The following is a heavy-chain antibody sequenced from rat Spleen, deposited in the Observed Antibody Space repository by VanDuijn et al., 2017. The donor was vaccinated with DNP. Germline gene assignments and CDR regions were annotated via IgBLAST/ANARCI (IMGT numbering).Heavy chain of an antibody. CDR1: GFTFSDYY. D-gene: IGHD1-11*01. J-gene: IGHJ2*01. Sequence: EVQIVATGGGLVQPGRPLKLSCAASGFTFSDYYMAWVRQAPTKGLEWVAYISFDGGNTYYRDSVKGRFTISRDNAKSTLYLQMDSLRSEETATYYCAKAGGYSPWYFDYWGQGVMVTVSS. CDR3: AKAGGYSPWYFDY. CDR2: ISFDGGNT. V-gene: IGHV5S11*01.